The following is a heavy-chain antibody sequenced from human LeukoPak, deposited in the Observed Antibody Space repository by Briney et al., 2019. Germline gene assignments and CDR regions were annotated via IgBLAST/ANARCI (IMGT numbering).Heavy chain of an antibody. CDR3: ARDRGSFYDSSGRSDY. CDR2: ISAYNGNT. D-gene: IGHD3-22*01. Sequence: ASVKVSCKASGYTFTSYGISWVRQAPGQGLEWMGWISAYNGNTNYAQKLQGRVTMTTDTSTSTAYMELRSLRSDDTAVYYCARDRGSFYDSSGRSDYWGQGTLVTVSS. V-gene: IGHV1-18*01. J-gene: IGHJ4*02. CDR1: GYTFTSYG.